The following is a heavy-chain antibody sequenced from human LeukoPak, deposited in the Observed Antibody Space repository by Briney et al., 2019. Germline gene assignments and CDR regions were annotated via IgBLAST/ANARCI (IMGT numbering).Heavy chain of an antibody. CDR1: GFTFDDYA. Sequence: GRSLRLSCAASGFTFDDYAMHWVRQAPGKGLEWVSGISWNSGSTGYADSVKGRFTISRDNAKNSLYLQMNSLRAEDTALYYCAKDIGDGYKFGHYFDYWGQGTLVTVSS. J-gene: IGHJ4*02. V-gene: IGHV3-9*01. D-gene: IGHD5-24*01. CDR3: AKDIGDGYKFGHYFDY. CDR2: ISWNSGST.